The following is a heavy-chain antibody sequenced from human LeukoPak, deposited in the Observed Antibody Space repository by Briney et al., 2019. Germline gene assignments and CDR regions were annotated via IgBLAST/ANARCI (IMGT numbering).Heavy chain of an antibody. J-gene: IGHJ4*02. Sequence: SVKVSYKASGGTFSSYAISWVRQAPGQGLEWMGRIIPILGIANYAQKFQGRVTITADKSTSTAYMELSSLRSEDTAVYYCAREITVTTESDYWGQGTLVTVSS. CDR1: GGTFSSYA. D-gene: IGHD4-17*01. V-gene: IGHV1-69*04. CDR3: AREITVTTESDY. CDR2: IIPILGIA.